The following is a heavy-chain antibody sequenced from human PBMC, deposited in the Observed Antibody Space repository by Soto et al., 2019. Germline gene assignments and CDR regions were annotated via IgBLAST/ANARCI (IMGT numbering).Heavy chain of an antibody. CDR1: GYSFTSYW. V-gene: IGHV5-51*01. Sequence: GESLKISCKGSGYSFTSYWIGWVRQMPGKGLEWMGIIYPGDSDTRYSPSFQGQVTISADKSISTAYLQWSSLKASDTAMYYCARSGTLQRYFVWVSYDNNWFDAWGQGTLVTVSS. CDR3: ARSGTLQRYFVWVSYDNNWFDA. J-gene: IGHJ5*02. D-gene: IGHD3-9*01. CDR2: IYPGDSDT.